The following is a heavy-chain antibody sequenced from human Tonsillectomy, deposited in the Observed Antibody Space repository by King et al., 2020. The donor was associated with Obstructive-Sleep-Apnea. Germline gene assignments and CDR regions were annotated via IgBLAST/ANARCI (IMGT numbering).Heavy chain of an antibody. Sequence: VQLVQSGAEVKKPGSSVKVSFKVSGGTFSSYAISWVRQAPGQGLELMGGIIPILGLANYTQKFQGRVTITADKSTSTAYMELSSLRSEDTAVYYCAGGGKHLVVVGFDPWGQGTLVTVSS. CDR2: IIPILGLA. J-gene: IGHJ5*02. CDR3: AGGGKHLVVVGFDP. D-gene: IGHD3-22*01. V-gene: IGHV1-69*10. CDR1: GGTFSSYA.